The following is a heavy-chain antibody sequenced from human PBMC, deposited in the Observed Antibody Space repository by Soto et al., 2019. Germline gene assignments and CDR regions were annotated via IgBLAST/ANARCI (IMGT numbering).Heavy chain of an antibody. CDR1: GFTFSSYA. Sequence: EAQLLESGGGLVQPGGSLRLSCAASGFTFSSYAMSWVRQAPGKGLEWVSGISGYGASTDYADSVKGRFTMSRDNSKNTLYLQMISMRAEDTDVYYCAKQRGGFDLWGQGTKVTVSS. J-gene: IGHJ3*01. CDR2: ISGYGAST. CDR3: AKQRGGFDL. V-gene: IGHV3-23*01.